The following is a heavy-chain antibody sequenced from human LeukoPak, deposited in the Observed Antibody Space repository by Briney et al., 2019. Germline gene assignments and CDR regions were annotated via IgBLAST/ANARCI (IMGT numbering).Heavy chain of an antibody. V-gene: IGHV3-30*02. CDR1: GFTFSSYD. Sequence: GGSLRLSCAASGFTFSSYDMHWVRQAPGKGLEWVAFIRYDGSNKYYADSVKGRFTISRDNSKSTLHLQMNSLRAEDTAVCYCARNRAVGYAPGDYWGQGTLVTVSS. D-gene: IGHD5-12*01. J-gene: IGHJ4*02. CDR2: IRYDGSNK. CDR3: ARNRAVGYAPGDY.